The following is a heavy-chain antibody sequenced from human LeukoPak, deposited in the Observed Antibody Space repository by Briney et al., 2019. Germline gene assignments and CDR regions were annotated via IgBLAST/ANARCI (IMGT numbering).Heavy chain of an antibody. D-gene: IGHD6-13*01. CDR3: ARGGVSNSWYRTPDY. V-gene: IGHV1-18*01. CDR2: ISTYDGNT. Sequence: ASVKVSCKACGYSFTNHGISWVRQAPGQGLEWMGWISTYDGNTHYVQKLQDRVTMTTHTSTRTAYMELRSLRSDDTAVYYCARGGVSNSWYRTPDYWGQGTLVAVS. J-gene: IGHJ4*02. CDR1: GYSFTNHG.